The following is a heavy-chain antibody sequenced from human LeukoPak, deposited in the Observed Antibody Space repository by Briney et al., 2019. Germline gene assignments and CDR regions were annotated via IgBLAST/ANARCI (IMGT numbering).Heavy chain of an antibody. CDR3: ARDLGMAGIAPVDY. Sequence: SETLSLTCTVSGYSISSGYYWGWIRQSPEKGLEWIGSIYHSGATCYNPSLKSRVTISVDTSKNQFSLKVTSVTAADTAVYYCARDLGMAGIAPVDYWGQGTLVTVSS. J-gene: IGHJ4*02. D-gene: IGHD6-19*01. CDR1: GYSISSGYY. V-gene: IGHV4-38-2*02. CDR2: IYHSGAT.